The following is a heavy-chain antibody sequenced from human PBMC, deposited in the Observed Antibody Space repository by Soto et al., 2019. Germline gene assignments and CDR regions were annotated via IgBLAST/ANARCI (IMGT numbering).Heavy chain of an antibody. CDR3: ERELLSWGTGVVVVANGVDY. D-gene: IGHD2-15*01. V-gene: IGHV3-33*01. Sequence: QVQLVESGGGVVQPGRSLRLSCAASGFTFSSYGMHWVRQAPGKGLEWVAVIWYDGSNKYYADSVKGRFTISRDNSKNTLYLQMNSLIAEDMAVYYCERELLSWGTGVVVVANGVDYWGQGTLVTVSS. CDR1: GFTFSSYG. CDR2: IWYDGSNK. J-gene: IGHJ4*02.